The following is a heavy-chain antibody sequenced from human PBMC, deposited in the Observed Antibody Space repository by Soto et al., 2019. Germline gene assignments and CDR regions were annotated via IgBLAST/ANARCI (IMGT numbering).Heavy chain of an antibody. V-gene: IGHV3-23*01. J-gene: IGHJ3*01. D-gene: IGHD4-17*01. Sequence: EGQLLQSGGGLVQPGESLRVSCAASGFTFSSSGMSWVRQAPGKGLEWVSSISVRGDYRYYADSVKRRFTISRDNPKNTLYLQMNSLTAEDTAVYYCANHGGFDFWGQGTMVAVSS. CDR3: ANHGGFDF. CDR2: ISVRGDYR. CDR1: GFTFSSSG.